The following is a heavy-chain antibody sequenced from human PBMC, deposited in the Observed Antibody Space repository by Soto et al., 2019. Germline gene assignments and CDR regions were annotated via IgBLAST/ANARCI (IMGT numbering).Heavy chain of an antibody. CDR1: GGSFSSGSYY. J-gene: IGHJ4*02. D-gene: IGHD4-17*01. CDR3: ARGPTYGDPHFSFDY. CDR2: IYYSGST. Sequence: TLSLTCTFSGGSFSSGSYYWSCIRQPPGKGLEWIGYIYYSGSTNYNPSLKSRVTISVGTSKNQFSLKLSSVTAADTAVYYCARGPTYGDPHFSFDYWGQGTLVTVSS. V-gene: IGHV4-61*01.